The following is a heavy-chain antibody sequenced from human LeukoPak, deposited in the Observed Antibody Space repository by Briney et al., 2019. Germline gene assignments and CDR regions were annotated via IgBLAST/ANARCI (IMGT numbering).Heavy chain of an antibody. CDR1: GFTFSSYG. CDR3: VRGYYDGNSDFDY. J-gene: IGHJ4*02. D-gene: IGHD3-3*01. CDR2: ISYDGSNK. V-gene: IGHV3-30*03. Sequence: GRSLRLSCAASGFTFSSYGMHWVRQAPGKGLEWVAVISYDGSNKYCADSVKGRFTISRDNSKNTLYLEMDNLRVEDTAVYYCVRGYYDGNSDFDYWGQGTLVTVSS.